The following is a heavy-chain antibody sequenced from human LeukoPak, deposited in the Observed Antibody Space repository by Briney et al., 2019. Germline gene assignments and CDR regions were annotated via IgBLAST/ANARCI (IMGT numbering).Heavy chain of an antibody. V-gene: IGHV3-21*04. J-gene: IGHJ6*02. CDR2: ISSSSSYI. CDR3: AKDRGQQLVWSGMDV. Sequence: GGSLRLSCAASGFTFSSYSMNWVRQAPGKGLEWVSSISSSSSYIYYADSVKGRFTISRDNSKNTLYLQMNSLRAEDTAVYYCAKDRGQQLVWSGMDVWGQGTTVTVSS. D-gene: IGHD6-13*01. CDR1: GFTFSSYS.